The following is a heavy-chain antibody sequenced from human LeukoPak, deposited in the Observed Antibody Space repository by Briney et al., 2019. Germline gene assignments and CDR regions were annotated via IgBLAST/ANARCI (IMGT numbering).Heavy chain of an antibody. V-gene: IGHV3-21*01. CDR1: GFTFSSYS. CDR2: ISSSSSYI. J-gene: IGHJ4*02. Sequence: GGSLRLSCAASGFTFSSYSMNWVRQAPGKGLEWVSSISSSSSYIYYADSVKGRFTISRDNSKNTLYLQMNSLRAEDTAVYYCARDIRWLQSHFDYWGQGTLVTVSS. D-gene: IGHD5-24*01. CDR3: ARDIRWLQSHFDY.